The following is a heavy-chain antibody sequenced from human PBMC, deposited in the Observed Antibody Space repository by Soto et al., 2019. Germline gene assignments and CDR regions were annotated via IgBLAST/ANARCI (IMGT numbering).Heavy chain of an antibody. J-gene: IGHJ5*02. D-gene: IGHD2-2*01. CDR1: GFSFSTYA. CDR2: ISAGGGNT. CDR3: AKHAEYQLVSWFDP. V-gene: IGHV3-23*01. Sequence: EVQLLESGGGLVQPGGSLRLSCAVSGFSFSTYAMSWVRQAPGKGLEWVSGISAGGGNTYYADSVRGRFTISRDNSKDTQYLPITSLRAEDTAFYYCAKHAEYQLVSWFDPWGQGTLVTVSS.